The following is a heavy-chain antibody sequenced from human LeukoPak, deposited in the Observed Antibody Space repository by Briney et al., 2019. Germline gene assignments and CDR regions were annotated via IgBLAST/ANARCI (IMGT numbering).Heavy chain of an antibody. CDR1: GGSISSGGDY. CDR2: IYFSGNT. Sequence: SQTLSLTCTVSGGSISSGGDYWSWIRHHPGKGLEWIGYIYFSGNTYYNPSLKSRLTISVDTSKNQFSLNLNSVTAADTAVYYCARANRRCSSTSCSDAFDIWSQGTTVTVSP. J-gene: IGHJ3*02. V-gene: IGHV4-31*03. D-gene: IGHD2-2*01. CDR3: ARANRRCSSTSCSDAFDI.